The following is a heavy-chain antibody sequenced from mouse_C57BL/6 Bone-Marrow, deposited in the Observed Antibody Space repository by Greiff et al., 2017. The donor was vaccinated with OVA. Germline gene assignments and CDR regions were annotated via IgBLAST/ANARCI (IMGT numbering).Heavy chain of an antibody. D-gene: IGHD1-1*01. CDR1: GYAFTNYL. Sequence: QVQLQQSGAELVRPGTSVKVSCKASGYAFTNYLIEWVKQRPGQGLEWIGVINPGSGGTNYNEKFKGKATLTADESSSTAYMQLSSLTSEDSAVYFVAREPHYYGSSYGDYWGQGTSVTVSS. J-gene: IGHJ4*01. CDR2: INPGSGGT. CDR3: AREPHYYGSSYGDY. V-gene: IGHV1-54*01.